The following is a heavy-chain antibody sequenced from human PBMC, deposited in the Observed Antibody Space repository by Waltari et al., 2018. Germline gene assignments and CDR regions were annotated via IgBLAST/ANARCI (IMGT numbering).Heavy chain of an antibody. V-gene: IGHV1-2*02. CDR1: GYSFIDFY. D-gene: IGHD1-20*01. Sequence: QVQLVQSGAEVKKPGASVKVSCKASGYSFIDFYIHLLRQTPGQGLEWTGWRNPNRCVTKYAQKFQGRVTMAWDTSISAAYTELSRRTSDDAADYYCARDVYGTAADFDSWAQGTLLTVSS. CDR2: RNPNRCVT. J-gene: IGHJ4*02. CDR3: ARDVYGTAADFDS.